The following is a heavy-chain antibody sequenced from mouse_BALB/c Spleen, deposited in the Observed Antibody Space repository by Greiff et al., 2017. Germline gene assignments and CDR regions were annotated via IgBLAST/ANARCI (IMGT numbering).Heavy chain of an antibody. CDR1: GYTFTDYW. CDR3: ARGGHLYAMDY. V-gene: IGHV1-69*01. Sequence: QVQLQQSGAELVMPGASVKMSCKSSGYTFTDYWMHWMKQRPGQGLEWIGAIDTSDSYTSYNQKFKGKATLTVDESSSIAYMQLSSLTSEDSAVYYCARGGHLYAMDYWGQGTSVTVSS. CDR2: IDTSDSYT. J-gene: IGHJ4*01.